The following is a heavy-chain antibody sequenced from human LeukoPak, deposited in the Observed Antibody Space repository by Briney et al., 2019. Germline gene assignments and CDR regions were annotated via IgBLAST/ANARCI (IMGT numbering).Heavy chain of an antibody. CDR3: AADSTNCGSDCYSAFDI. CDR1: GFTFSTSA. CDR2: ILGGSRNT. J-gene: IGHJ3*02. D-gene: IGHD2-21*02. V-gene: IGHV1-58*02. Sequence: GTSVKVSCKASGFTFSTSAIQWVRQARGQRLEWIGWILGGSRNTNYAQKFQERVTITRDMSTSTAYMELSGLRSEDTAVYYCAADSTNCGSDCYSAFDIWGQGTMVTVSS.